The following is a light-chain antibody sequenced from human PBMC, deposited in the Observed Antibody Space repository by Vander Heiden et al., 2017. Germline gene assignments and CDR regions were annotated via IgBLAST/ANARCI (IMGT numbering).Light chain of an antibody. Sequence: AIRMTQSPPSFSSSPGDRLTITCRASQVISSYLAWYQQKPGKAPKLLIYAASTLQSGVPSRFSGSGSGTDFTLTISCLQSEDFATYYCQQYYSYPLTFGGGTKVEIK. J-gene: IGKJ4*01. CDR2: AAS. CDR1: QVISSY. V-gene: IGKV1-8*01. CDR3: QQYYSYPLT.